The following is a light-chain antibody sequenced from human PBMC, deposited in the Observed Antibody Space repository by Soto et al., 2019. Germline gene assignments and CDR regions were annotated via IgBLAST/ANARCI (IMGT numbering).Light chain of an antibody. CDR2: EGS. CDR3: CSYAGSSPWV. V-gene: IGLV2-23*01. J-gene: IGLJ3*02. Sequence: QSALTQPASVSGSPGQSITISCTGTSSDVGSYNFVSWYQQHPGKAPKLMIYEGSKRPSGVSNRFSGSKSGNTASLTISGLQAEDEADYYCCSYAGSSPWVFGGGTKLTVL. CDR1: SSDVGSYNF.